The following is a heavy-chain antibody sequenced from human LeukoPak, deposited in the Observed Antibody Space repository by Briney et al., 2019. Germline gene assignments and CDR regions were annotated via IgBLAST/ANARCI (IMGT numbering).Heavy chain of an antibody. J-gene: IGHJ4*02. D-gene: IGHD1-26*01. CDR1: GGSISSYY. Sequence: SETLSLTCTVSGGSISSYYWSWIRQPPGKGLEWIGYSYYSGSTSYSPSLKSRVTISVDTSKNQFSLKLSSVTAADTAIYYCARHPYRGGNYPFGSWGQGILVTVSS. CDR2: SYYSGST. V-gene: IGHV4-59*08. CDR3: ARHPYRGGNYPFGS.